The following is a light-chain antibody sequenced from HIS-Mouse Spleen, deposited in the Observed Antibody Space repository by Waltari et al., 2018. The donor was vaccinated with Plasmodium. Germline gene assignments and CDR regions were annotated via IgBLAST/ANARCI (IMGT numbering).Light chain of an antibody. CDR1: QSISSW. J-gene: IGKJ1*01. V-gene: IGKV1-5*03. CDR3: QQYNSYSWT. Sequence: DIQMTQSPSTLSASVGDRVTITCRASQSISSWLAWYQQKPGKAPKLLIYKASSLESGVPSRFSGSGSGTEFTLTIRRLQTDDFATYDCQQYNSYSWTFGQGTKVEMK. CDR2: KAS.